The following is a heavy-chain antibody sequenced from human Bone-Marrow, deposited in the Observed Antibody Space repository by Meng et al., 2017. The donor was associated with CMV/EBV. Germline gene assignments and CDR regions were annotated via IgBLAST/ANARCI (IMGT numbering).Heavy chain of an antibody. CDR3: ARSNKDIVVVPAATGLDY. Sequence: SETLSLTCAVYGGSFSGYYWSWIRQPPGKGLEWIGEINHSGSTNYNPSLKSRVTISVDTSKNQFSLKLSSVTAADTAVYYCARSNKDIVVVPAATGLDYWGQGTLVTSPQ. J-gene: IGHJ4*02. D-gene: IGHD2-2*01. V-gene: IGHV4-34*01. CDR2: INHSGST. CDR1: GGSFSGYY.